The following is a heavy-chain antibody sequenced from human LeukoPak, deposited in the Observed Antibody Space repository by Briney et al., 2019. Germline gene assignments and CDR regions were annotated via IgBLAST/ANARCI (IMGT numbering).Heavy chain of an antibody. CDR2: IFYSGST. V-gene: IGHV4-59*05. Sequence: PGGSLRLSCAVSGFTVSSNYVSWVRQAPGKGLEWIGTIFYSGSTYYNPSLKSRATISVDTSKNQFSLKLSSVTAADTAVYYCAAQILLCHYYWGQGALVTVSS. D-gene: IGHD2/OR15-2a*01. J-gene: IGHJ4*02. CDR1: GFTVSSNY. CDR3: AAQILLCHYY.